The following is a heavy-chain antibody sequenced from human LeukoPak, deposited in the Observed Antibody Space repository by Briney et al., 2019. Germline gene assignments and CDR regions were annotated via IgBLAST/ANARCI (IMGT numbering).Heavy chain of an antibody. CDR1: GGSISSSNW. J-gene: IGHJ4*02. CDR3: ARDSADILTDYFDY. V-gene: IGHV4-4*02. Sequence: PSETLSLTCAVSGGSISSSNWWSWVRPPPGKGLEWIGEIYHSGSTNYNPSLKSRVTMSVDTSKNQFSLKLSSVTAADTAVYYCARDSADILTDYFDYWGQGTLVTVSS. CDR2: IYHSGST. D-gene: IGHD3-9*01.